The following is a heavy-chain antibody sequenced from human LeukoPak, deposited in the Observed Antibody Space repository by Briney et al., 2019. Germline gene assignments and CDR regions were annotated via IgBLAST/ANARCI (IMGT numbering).Heavy chain of an antibody. CDR3: ARVITMVRGVIGTNWFDP. CDR1: GGSFSGYY. Sequence: SETLSLTCAVYGGSFSGYYWSWIRQPPGKGLEWIGEINHSGSTNYNPSLKSRVTISVDTSKNLFSLKLSSVTAADTAVYYCARVITMVRGVIGTNWFDPWGQGTLVTVSS. D-gene: IGHD3-10*01. V-gene: IGHV4-34*01. CDR2: INHSGST. J-gene: IGHJ5*02.